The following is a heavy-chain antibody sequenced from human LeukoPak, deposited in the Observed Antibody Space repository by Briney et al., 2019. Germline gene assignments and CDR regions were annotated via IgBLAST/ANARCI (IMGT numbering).Heavy chain of an antibody. V-gene: IGHV3-53*01. Sequence: GGSLRLSCAASGFTVSSNYMSWVRQAPGKGLEWVSVIYSGGSTYYADSVKGRFTISRDNAKNSLYLQMDSLRAEDTAVYYCARAGRVGATYYFDYWGQGTLVTVSS. J-gene: IGHJ4*02. CDR2: IYSGGST. D-gene: IGHD1-26*01. CDR1: GFTVSSNY. CDR3: ARAGRVGATYYFDY.